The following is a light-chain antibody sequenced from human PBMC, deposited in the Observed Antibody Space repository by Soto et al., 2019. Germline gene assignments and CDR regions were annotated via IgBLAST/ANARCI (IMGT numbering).Light chain of an antibody. J-gene: IGKJ5*01. Sequence: DLQMTHSPSSLSASVGDRVTITCRASPSISNYLNWYQQKPGKAPKLLIYAASSLQSGVPSRFSGSGSGTDFTLTISSLQPEDFATYYCQQSYSTPITFGQGTRLEIK. CDR3: QQSYSTPIT. CDR2: AAS. CDR1: PSISNY. V-gene: IGKV1-39*01.